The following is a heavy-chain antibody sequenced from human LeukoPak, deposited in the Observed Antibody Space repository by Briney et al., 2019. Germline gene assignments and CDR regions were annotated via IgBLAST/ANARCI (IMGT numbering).Heavy chain of an antibody. J-gene: IGHJ4*02. D-gene: IGHD3-3*01. CDR3: ARDPGIFEASKIDY. CDR2: IIPILGIA. V-gene: IGHV1-69*04. Sequence: GASVEVSCKASGGTFSSYAISWVRQAPGQGLEWMGRIIPILGIANYAQKFQGRVTMTTDTSTSTAYMELRGLRSDDTAVYYCARDPGIFEASKIDYWGQGTLVTVSS. CDR1: GGTFSSYA.